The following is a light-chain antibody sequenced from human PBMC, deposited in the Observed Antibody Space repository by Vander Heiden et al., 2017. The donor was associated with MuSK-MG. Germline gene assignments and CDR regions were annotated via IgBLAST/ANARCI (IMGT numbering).Light chain of an antibody. CDR1: QSISSY. CDR3: QQNDNSPPWT. Sequence: DIQLSQSPSSLSASVGPRVTITCRASQSISSYLNWYQQKPGKAPKLLIYAASSLQSGVPSRFSGSGCGTDFTLTISSRQPEDFSAYYCQQNDNSPPWTFGQGTKVEIK. CDR2: AAS. J-gene: IGKJ1*01. V-gene: IGKV1-39*01.